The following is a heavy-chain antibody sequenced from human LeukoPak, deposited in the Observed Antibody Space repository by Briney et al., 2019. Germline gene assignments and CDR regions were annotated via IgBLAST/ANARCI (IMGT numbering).Heavy chain of an antibody. Sequence: GGSLRLSCSASGFTFSASWMNWVGQAPGKGLEWVADIKQDGSEKYYVDSVKGRFTISRDSAKNSLYLHLNSLRAEDTAVYYCARGDYYDRRFDNWGQGTLVTVSS. CDR1: GFTFSASW. V-gene: IGHV3-7*02. CDR3: ARGDYYDRRFDN. CDR2: IKQDGSEK. J-gene: IGHJ4*02. D-gene: IGHD3-22*01.